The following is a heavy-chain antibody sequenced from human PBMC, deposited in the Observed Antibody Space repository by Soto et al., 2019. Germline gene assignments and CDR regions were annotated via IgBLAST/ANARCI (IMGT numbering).Heavy chain of an antibody. J-gene: IGHJ4*02. CDR2: IYYSGST. CDR3: ALDLGRYIYAAGYLDY. V-gene: IGHV4-30-4*01. Sequence: QVQLQESGPGLVKPSQTLSLTCTVSGGSISSGDYYWSWIRQPPGKGLEWIGYIYYSGSTYYNPSLNSRITIAVDMHKDQPSLKLSAVRAAYPAEYYSALDLGRYIYAAGYLDYWGRGTLVSVSS. CDR1: GGSISSGDYY. D-gene: IGHD5-18*01.